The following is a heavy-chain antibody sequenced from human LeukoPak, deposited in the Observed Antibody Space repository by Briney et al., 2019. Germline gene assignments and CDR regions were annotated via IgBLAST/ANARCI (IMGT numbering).Heavy chain of an antibody. V-gene: IGHV3-21*01. D-gene: IGHD4-17*01. J-gene: IGHJ4*02. CDR3: ARDPLDYGDYDY. Sequence: GGSLRLSCAASGFTFSSYSMNWVRQAPGKGLEWVSSISSSSSYIYYADSVKDRFTISRDNAKNSLYLQMNSLRAEDTAVYYCARDPLDYGDYDYWGQGTLVTVSS. CDR1: GFTFSSYS. CDR2: ISSSSSYI.